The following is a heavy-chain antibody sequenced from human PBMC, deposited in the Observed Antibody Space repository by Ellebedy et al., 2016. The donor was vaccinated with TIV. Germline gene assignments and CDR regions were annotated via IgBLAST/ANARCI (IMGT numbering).Heavy chain of an antibody. CDR2: IWYDGSNK. D-gene: IGHD1-26*01. CDR1: GFTFSSYG. Sequence: GGSLRLSCAASGFTFSSYGMHWVRQAPGKGLEWMAIIWYDGSNKYYADSVKGRFTISRDNSKNTGYLQMNSLRAEDTAVYYCARHEAAYSYGLDYWGLGTLVTVSS. V-gene: IGHV3-33*01. CDR3: ARHEAAYSYGLDY. J-gene: IGHJ4*02.